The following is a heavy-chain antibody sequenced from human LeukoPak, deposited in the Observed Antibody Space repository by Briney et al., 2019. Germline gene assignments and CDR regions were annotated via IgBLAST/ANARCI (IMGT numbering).Heavy chain of an antibody. CDR3: AKETNDAFDI. J-gene: IGHJ3*02. V-gene: IGHV3-9*03. Sequence: GGSLRLSCTASGFTFDDYAMHWVRQAPGKGLEWVSGISWNSGSIGYADSVKGRFTISRDNAKNSLYLQMNSLRAEDMALYYCAKETNDAFDIWGQGTMVTVSS. CDR1: GFTFDDYA. CDR2: ISWNSGSI.